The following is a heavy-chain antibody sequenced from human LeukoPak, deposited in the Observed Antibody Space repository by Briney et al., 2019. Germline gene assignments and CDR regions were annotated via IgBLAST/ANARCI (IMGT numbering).Heavy chain of an antibody. Sequence: PSETLSLTCTVSGGSISSYYWSWIRQPPGKGLEWIGYIYYSGSTNYNPSLKSRVTISVDTSKNQFSLKLSSVTAADTAVYYCARLRYYYDSSGYYRDYWGQGTLVTVSS. J-gene: IGHJ4*02. CDR1: GGSISSYY. V-gene: IGHV4-59*08. CDR3: ARLRYYYDSSGYYRDY. D-gene: IGHD3-22*01. CDR2: IYYSGST.